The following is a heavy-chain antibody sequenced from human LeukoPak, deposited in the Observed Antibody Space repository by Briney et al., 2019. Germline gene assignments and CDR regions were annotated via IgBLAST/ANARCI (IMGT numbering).Heavy chain of an antibody. CDR2: IYSGGGT. D-gene: IGHD4-17*01. J-gene: IGHJ4*02. CDR1: GYTVSTNY. Sequence: GGSLRLSCAASGYTVSTNYMSWVRQAPGKGLEWVSLIYSGGGTYYADSVKGRFTISRDNSRNTLSLQMNSLRVDDTAVYYSARGFRSVTTWGYFDYWGQGALVTVSS. CDR3: ARGFRSVTTWGYFDY. V-gene: IGHV3-66*01.